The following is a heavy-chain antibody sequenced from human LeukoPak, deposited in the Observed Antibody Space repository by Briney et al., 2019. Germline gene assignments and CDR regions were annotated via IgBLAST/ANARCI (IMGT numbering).Heavy chain of an antibody. J-gene: IGHJ4*02. CDR3: ARDRGYSYGYVEHKPLYYFDY. D-gene: IGHD5-18*01. V-gene: IGHV1-3*01. Sequence: ASVKVSCKASGYTFTSYAMHWVRQAPGQRLEWMGWINASNGNTKYSQKFQGRVTITRDTSASTAYMELSSLRSEDTAVYYCARDRGYSYGYVEHKPLYYFDYWGQGTLVTVSS. CDR1: GYTFTSYA. CDR2: INASNGNT.